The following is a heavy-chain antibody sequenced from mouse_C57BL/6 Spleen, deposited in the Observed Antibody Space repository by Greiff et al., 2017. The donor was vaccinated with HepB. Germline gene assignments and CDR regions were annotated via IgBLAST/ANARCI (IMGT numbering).Heavy chain of an antibody. CDR1: GFTFSDYG. D-gene: IGHD2-10*02. CDR2: ISNLAYSI. CDR3: ARGYGNYGYFDV. V-gene: IGHV5-15*01. J-gene: IGHJ1*03. Sequence: DVKLVESGGGLVQPGGSLKLSCAASGFTFSDYGMAWVRQAPRKGPEWVAFISNLAYSIYYADTVTGRFTISRENAKNTLYLEMSSLRSEDTAMYYCARGYGNYGYFDVWGTGTTVTVSS.